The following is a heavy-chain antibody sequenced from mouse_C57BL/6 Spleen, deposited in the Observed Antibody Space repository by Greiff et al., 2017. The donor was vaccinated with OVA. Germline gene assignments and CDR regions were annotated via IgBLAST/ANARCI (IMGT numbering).Heavy chain of an antibody. CDR2: IDPDSGGT. Sequence: VQLQQSGAELVKPGASVKLSCKASGYTFTSYWMHWVKQRPGRGLEWIGRIDPDSGGTKYNEKFKSKATLTVDKPSSTAYMQLSSLTSEDAAFFYCAKGINFDYWGKGTTRTVSS. CDR3: AKGINFDY. CDR1: GYTFTSYW. J-gene: IGHJ2*01. V-gene: IGHV1-72*01.